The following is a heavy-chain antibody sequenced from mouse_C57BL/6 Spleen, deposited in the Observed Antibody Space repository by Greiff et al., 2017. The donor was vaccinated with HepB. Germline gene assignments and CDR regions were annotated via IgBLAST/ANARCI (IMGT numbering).Heavy chain of an antibody. D-gene: IGHD2-3*01. Sequence: EVKLQESGPGLVKPSQSLSLTCSVTGYSITSGYYWNWIRQFPGNKLEWMGYISYDGSNNYNPSLKNRISITRDTSKNQFFLKLNSVTTEDTATYYCASSDGYFAYWGQGTLVTVSA. CDR3: ASSDGYFAY. J-gene: IGHJ3*01. V-gene: IGHV3-6*01. CDR2: ISYDGSN. CDR1: GYSITSGYY.